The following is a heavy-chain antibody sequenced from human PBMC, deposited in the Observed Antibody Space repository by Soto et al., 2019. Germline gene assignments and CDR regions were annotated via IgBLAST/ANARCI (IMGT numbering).Heavy chain of an antibody. D-gene: IGHD2-15*01. CDR2: ISGSGGST. CDR1: GFTFSSYA. V-gene: IGHV3-23*01. J-gene: IGHJ5*02. Sequence: GGSLRLSCAASGFTFSSYAMSWVRQAPGKGLEWVSAISGSGGSTYYADSVKGRFTISRDNSKNTLYLQMNSLRAEDTAVYYCAKDRGVIVVVVAATPWFDPWGQGTLVTVSS. CDR3: AKDRGVIVVVVAATPWFDP.